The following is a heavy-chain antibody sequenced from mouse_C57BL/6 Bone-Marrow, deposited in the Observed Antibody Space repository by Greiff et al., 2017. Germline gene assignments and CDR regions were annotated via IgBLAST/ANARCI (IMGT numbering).Heavy chain of an antibody. D-gene: IGHD1-1*02. Sequence: QVQLKQSGAELVKPGASVKMSCKASGYTFTTYSIEWMKQNHGKSLEWIGNFHPYNDDTKYNEKFKGKATLTVEKSSSTVYLELSRVTSDGSAVYYCARGGNCGGYYFDYWGQGTTLTVSS. V-gene: IGHV1-47*01. CDR3: ARGGNCGGYYFDY. J-gene: IGHJ2*01. CDR1: GYTFTTYS. CDR2: FHPYNDDT.